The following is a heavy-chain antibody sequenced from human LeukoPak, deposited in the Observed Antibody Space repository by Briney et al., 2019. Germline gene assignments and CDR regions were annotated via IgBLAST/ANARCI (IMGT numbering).Heavy chain of an antibody. D-gene: IGHD3-3*01. V-gene: IGHV1-2*06. CDR2: INPNSGGT. Sequence: ASVKVSCKXSGYTFTGYYMHWVRQAPGQGLEWMGRINPNSGGTNYAQKFQGRVTMTRDTSISTAYMELSRLRSDDTAVYYCARDQSLSRPFGRPGYWGQGTLVTVSS. CDR3: ARDQSLSRPFGRPGY. J-gene: IGHJ4*02. CDR1: GYTFTGYY.